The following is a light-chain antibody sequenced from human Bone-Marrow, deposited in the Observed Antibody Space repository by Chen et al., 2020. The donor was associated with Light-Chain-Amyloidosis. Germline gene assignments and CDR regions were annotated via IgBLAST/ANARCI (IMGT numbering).Light chain of an antibody. V-gene: IGLV3-21*02. CDR1: NIGSTS. J-gene: IGLJ3*02. CDR2: DDS. CDR3: QVWDRSSDRPV. Sequence: SYVLTQPSSVSVAPGQPATIACVGNNIGSTSVHWYQQTPGQAPLLVVYDDSDRPSGIPERLSGSNSGNTATLTISRVEAGDEADYYCQVWDRSSDRPVFGGGTKLTVL.